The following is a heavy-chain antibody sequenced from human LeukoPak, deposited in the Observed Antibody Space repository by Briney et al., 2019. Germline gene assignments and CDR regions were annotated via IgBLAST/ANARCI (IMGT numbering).Heavy chain of an antibody. CDR3: ASSSYYDILTGYFPYYFDY. Sequence: SEILSLTCTVSGGSISSYYWSWIRQPPGKGLEWIGYIYYSGTTNYNPSLKSRVTISVDTSKNQFSLKLSSVTAADTAVYYCASSSYYDILTGYFPYYFDYWGQGTLVTVSS. D-gene: IGHD3-9*01. V-gene: IGHV4-59*01. J-gene: IGHJ4*02. CDR2: IYYSGTT. CDR1: GGSISSYY.